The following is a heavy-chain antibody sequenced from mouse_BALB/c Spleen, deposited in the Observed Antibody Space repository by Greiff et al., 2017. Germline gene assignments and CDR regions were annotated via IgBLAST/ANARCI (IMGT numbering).Heavy chain of an antibody. CDR1: GDSITSGY. CDR3: ARFSTATAWFAY. Sequence: EVQLQQSGPSLVKPSQTLSLTCSVTGDSITSGYWNWIRKFPGNKLEYMGYISYSGSTYYNPSLKSRISITRDTSKNQYYLQLNSVTTEDTATYYCARFSTATAWFAYWGQGTLVTVSA. J-gene: IGHJ3*01. D-gene: IGHD1-2*01. CDR2: ISYSGST. V-gene: IGHV3-8*02.